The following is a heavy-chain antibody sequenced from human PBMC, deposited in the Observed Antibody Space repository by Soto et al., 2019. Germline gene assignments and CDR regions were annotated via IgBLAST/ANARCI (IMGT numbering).Heavy chain of an antibody. V-gene: IGHV1-2*02. Sequence: ASVKVSCKASGYTFINYYMHWVRQAPGQGLEWMGWINPNSGGTNLAQKFQGRVTMTRDTSISTAYMELTRLTSDDTAVYYCAGGRGSSSNNFFDPWGQGTLVTVSS. CDR3: AGGRGSSSNNFFDP. CDR2: INPNSGGT. CDR1: GYTFINYY. J-gene: IGHJ5*02. D-gene: IGHD6-6*01.